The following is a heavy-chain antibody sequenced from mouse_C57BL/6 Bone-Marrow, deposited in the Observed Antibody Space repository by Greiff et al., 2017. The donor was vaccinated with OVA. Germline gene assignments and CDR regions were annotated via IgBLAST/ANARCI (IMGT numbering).Heavy chain of an antibody. J-gene: IGHJ2*01. CDR1: GYTFTSYW. CDR3: ARHCSSPYYFDY. D-gene: IGHD1-1*01. Sequence: VQLQQPGAELVMPGASVKLSCKASGYTFTSYWMHWVKQRPGQGLEWIGEIDPSDSYTNYNQKFKGKSTLTVDKSSNTAYLQLSSLTSEDTAIYYCARHCSSPYYFDYWGQGTTLTVSS. V-gene: IGHV1-69*01. CDR2: IDPSDSYT.